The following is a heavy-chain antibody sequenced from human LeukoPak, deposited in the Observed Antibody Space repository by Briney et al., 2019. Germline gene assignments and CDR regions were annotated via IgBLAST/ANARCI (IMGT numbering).Heavy chain of an antibody. Sequence: TGGSLRLSCAASGFTFSTYSMNWVRQAPGKGLEWVSSISSSNYKYYADSLKGRLTISRDSAMNSLYLQTNNLRAEDTAVYFCAREGPVATAFDHWGQGTLVTVST. CDR2: ISSSNYK. V-gene: IGHV3-21*01. J-gene: IGHJ4*02. CDR1: GFTFSTYS. D-gene: IGHD2-2*01. CDR3: AREGPVATAFDH.